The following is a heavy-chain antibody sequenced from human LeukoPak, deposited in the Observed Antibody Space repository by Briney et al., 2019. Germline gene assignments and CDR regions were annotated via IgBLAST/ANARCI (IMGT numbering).Heavy chain of an antibody. D-gene: IGHD2-15*01. CDR1: GFTFDDYG. V-gene: IGHV3-30*02. Sequence: GGSLRLSCAASGFTFDDYGMHWVRQAPGKGLEWVAFIRYDGSNKYYADSVKGRFTISRDNSKNTLYLQMNSLRAEDTAVYYCAKDYCSGGSCYSYYFDYWGQGTLVTVSS. CDR2: IRYDGSNK. J-gene: IGHJ4*02. CDR3: AKDYCSGGSCYSYYFDY.